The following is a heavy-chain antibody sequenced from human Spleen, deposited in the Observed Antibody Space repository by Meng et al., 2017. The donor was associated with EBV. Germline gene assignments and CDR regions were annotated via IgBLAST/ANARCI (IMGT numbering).Heavy chain of an antibody. Sequence: VQIHQVGAGLLKPSETLSPPCAVYGGSFIAYYWSWIRQPPGKGLEWIGEINHSGSTNYNPSLTSRVTILVDKSKNQFSLKLSSVTAADTAVYYCASRYCPTTSCRQDWGQGTLVTVSS. J-gene: IGHJ4*02. D-gene: IGHD2-2*01. CDR3: ASRYCPTTSCRQD. CDR1: GGSFIAYY. V-gene: IGHV4-34*01. CDR2: INHSGST.